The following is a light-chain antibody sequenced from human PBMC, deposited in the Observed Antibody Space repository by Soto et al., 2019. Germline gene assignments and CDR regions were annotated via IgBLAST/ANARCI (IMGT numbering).Light chain of an antibody. V-gene: IGKV3-15*01. CDR3: QQYNNWPPDRT. CDR2: GAS. CDR1: QSAGSN. Sequence: EILITQSPATLSVSPGERATLSCRASQSAGSNLAWYQQKPGQAPRLLIYGASTRATGIPARFSGSGSGTELTLTISSLQSEDFAIYFCQQYNNWPPDRTFGQGTKVEIK. J-gene: IGKJ1*01.